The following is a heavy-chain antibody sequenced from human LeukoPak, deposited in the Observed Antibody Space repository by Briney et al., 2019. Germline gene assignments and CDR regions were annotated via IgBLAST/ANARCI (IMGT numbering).Heavy chain of an antibody. CDR2: IYYTGST. D-gene: IGHD3-10*01. CDR3: AKSNGYGLIDI. Sequence: SETLSLTCAVYGGSFSGYYWSWIRQPPGKGLEWIGEIYYTGSTTYNSSLKSRVSISVDTSKNQFSLRLNSVTAADTAVYYCAKSNGYGLIDIWGQGTMVTVSS. V-gene: IGHV4-34*01. J-gene: IGHJ3*02. CDR1: GGSFSGYY.